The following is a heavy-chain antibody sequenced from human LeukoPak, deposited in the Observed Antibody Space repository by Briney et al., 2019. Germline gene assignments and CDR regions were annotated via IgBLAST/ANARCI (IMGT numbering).Heavy chain of an antibody. Sequence: SQTLSLTCAISGDSVSSNSAAWNWIRQSPSRGLEWLGRTYYRSRWYNDYAVSMKSRITINPDTSKNQFSLQLNSVTPEDTAVYYCVRQYSSGWTYYYGMDVWGQGTTVTVSS. CDR3: VRQYSSGWTYYYGMDV. CDR2: TYYRSRWYN. CDR1: GDSVSSNSAA. V-gene: IGHV6-1*01. D-gene: IGHD6-19*01. J-gene: IGHJ6*02.